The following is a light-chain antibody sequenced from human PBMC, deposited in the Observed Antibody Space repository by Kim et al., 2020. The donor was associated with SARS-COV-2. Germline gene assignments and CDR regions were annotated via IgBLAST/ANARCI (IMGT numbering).Light chain of an antibody. Sequence: SYELTQPPSVSVAPGKTARINCGGNNIGTKGVHWYQQKPGQAPVLVIYYDNDRPSGIPERFSGSNSGNTATLTISRVEAGDEADYCCQVWDSTNDVVFGG. J-gene: IGLJ2*01. CDR3: QVWDSTNDVV. CDR2: YDN. CDR1: NIGTKG. V-gene: IGLV3-21*04.